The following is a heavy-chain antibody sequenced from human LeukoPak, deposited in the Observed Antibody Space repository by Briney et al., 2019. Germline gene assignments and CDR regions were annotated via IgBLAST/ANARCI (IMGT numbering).Heavy chain of an antibody. CDR3: ARQGFVSPDY. Sequence: SETLSLTCTVSGGSISSSSYYWGWIRQPPGKGLEWIGSIYYSGSTYYKPSLKSRVTISVDTSKNQFSLKLSSVTAADTAVYYCARQGFVSPDYWGQGTLVTVSS. V-gene: IGHV4-39*01. J-gene: IGHJ4*02. CDR2: IYYSGST. D-gene: IGHD3-16*01. CDR1: GGSISSSSYY.